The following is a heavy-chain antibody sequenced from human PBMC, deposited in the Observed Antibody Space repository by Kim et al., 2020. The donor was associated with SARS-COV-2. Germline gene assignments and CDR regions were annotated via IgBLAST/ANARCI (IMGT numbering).Heavy chain of an antibody. J-gene: IGHJ4*02. CDR1: GFTFSSYA. CDR3: ARVGATTGY. V-gene: IGHV3-30*04. D-gene: IGHD1-26*01. Sequence: GGSLRLSCAASGFTFSSYAMHWVRQAPGKGLEWVAVISYDGSNKYYADSVKGRFTISRDNSKNTLYLQMNSLRAEDTAVYYCARVGATTGYWGQGTLVTV. CDR2: ISYDGSNK.